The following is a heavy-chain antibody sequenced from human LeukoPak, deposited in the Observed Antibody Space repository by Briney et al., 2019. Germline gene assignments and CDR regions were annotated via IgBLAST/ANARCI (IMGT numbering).Heavy chain of an antibody. CDR1: GGSFSGYY. J-gene: IGHJ4*02. D-gene: IGHD3-10*01. CDR2: INHSGST. V-gene: IGHV4-34*01. Sequence: SETLSLTCAVYGGSFSGYYWSWIRQPPGKGLEWIGEINHSGSTNYNPSLKSRVTISVDTSKNQFSLKLSSVTAADTAVYYCARGRVQGKAFDYWGQGTLVTVSS. CDR3: ARGRVQGKAFDY.